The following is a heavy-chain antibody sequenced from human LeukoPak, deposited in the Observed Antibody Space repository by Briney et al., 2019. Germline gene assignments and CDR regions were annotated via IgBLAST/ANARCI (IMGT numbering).Heavy chain of an antibody. CDR3: ASDTLETNAFDI. V-gene: IGHV4-39*01. CDR1: GGSISSSSYY. Sequence: SETLSLTCTVSGGSISSSSYYWGWSRQPPGKGLEWIGSIYYSGSTYYNPSLKSRVTISVDTSKNQFSLKLSSVTAADTAVYYCASDTLETNAFDIWGQGTMVTVSS. D-gene: IGHD1-1*01. J-gene: IGHJ3*02. CDR2: IYYSGST.